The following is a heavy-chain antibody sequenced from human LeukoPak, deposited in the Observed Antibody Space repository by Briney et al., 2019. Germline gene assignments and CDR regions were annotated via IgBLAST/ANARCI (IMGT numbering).Heavy chain of an antibody. Sequence: GASVKVSCKASGYTFTSYSFSWVRQAPGQGLELMGWISAYNANTDYAQKVQGRVTMTTDTSTSTAYMELRSLRSDDTAMYYCVRDRYCSSSSCNPAARGYFLYWGQGTLVTVSS. CDR3: VRDRYCSSSSCNPAARGYFLY. V-gene: IGHV1-18*01. CDR2: ISAYNANT. CDR1: GYTFTSYS. D-gene: IGHD2-2*01. J-gene: IGHJ1*01.